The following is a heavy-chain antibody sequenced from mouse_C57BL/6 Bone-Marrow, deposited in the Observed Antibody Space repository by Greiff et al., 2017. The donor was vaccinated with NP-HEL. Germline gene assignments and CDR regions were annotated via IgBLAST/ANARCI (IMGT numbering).Heavy chain of an antibody. CDR3: LMVTTRGYAMDY. CDR1: GYTFTSYW. D-gene: IGHD2-2*01. Sequence: QVQLQQSGAELVMPGASVKLSCKASGYTFTSYWMHWVKQRPGQGLEWIGEIDPSDSYTTYNQKLQGKSTLTVDKSSITAYMQLSSLTSEDSAVYYCLMVTTRGYAMDYWGQGTSVTVSS. CDR2: IDPSDSYT. J-gene: IGHJ4*01. V-gene: IGHV1-69*01.